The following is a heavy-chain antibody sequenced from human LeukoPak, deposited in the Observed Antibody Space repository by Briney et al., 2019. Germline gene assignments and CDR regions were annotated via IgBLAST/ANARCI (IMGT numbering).Heavy chain of an antibody. CDR3: ARARAIWFGESLFDY. J-gene: IGHJ4*02. V-gene: IGHV4-34*01. CDR2: INHSGST. Sequence: SEALSLTCAVYGGSFSGYYWSWIRQPPGKGLEWIGEINHSGSTNYNPSLKSRVTISVDTSKNQFSLKLSSVTAADTAVYYCARARAIWFGESLFDYWGQGTLVTVSS. D-gene: IGHD3-10*01. CDR1: GGSFSGYY.